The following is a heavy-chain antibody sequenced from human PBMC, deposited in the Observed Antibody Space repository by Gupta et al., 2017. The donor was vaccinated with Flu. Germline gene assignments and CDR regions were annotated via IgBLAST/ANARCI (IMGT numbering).Heavy chain of an antibody. CDR2: ISSSSSYI. J-gene: IGHJ4*02. CDR1: STYG. V-gene: IGHV3-21*01. D-gene: IGHD6-19*01. Sequence: STYGMNWVRQAPGKGLEWVSSISSSSSYIYYADSVKGRFTISRHNAKNSLYLQMNSLRAEDTAVYYCARAWDVTVAGTFDYWGQGTLVTVPS. CDR3: ARAWDVTVAGTFDY.